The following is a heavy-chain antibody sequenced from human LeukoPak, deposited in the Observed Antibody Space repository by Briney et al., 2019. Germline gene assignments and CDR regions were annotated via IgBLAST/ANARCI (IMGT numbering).Heavy chain of an antibody. J-gene: IGHJ4*02. CDR1: GFTFSSYA. D-gene: IGHD3-10*01. V-gene: IGHV3-30*04. Sequence: GGSLRLSCAASGFTFSSYAMHWVRQAPGKGLEGVAVISYDGSNKYYADSVKGRFTISRDNSKNTLYLQMNSLRAEDTAVYYCASPPGGSGSYFFDYWGQGTLVTVSS. CDR2: ISYDGSNK. CDR3: ASPPGGSGSYFFDY.